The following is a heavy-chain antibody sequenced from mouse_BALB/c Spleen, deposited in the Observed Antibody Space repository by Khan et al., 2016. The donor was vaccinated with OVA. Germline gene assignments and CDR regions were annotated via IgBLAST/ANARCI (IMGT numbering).Heavy chain of an antibody. Sequence: QIQLVQSGPELKKPGETVKISCKASGYTFTNYGMNWVKQSPGKALKWMGWINTYTGEPTYADDFKGRFAFSLETSASTAYLPINNLKNEDTATSFCARPRDFSYSLDHWGQGTSVTVSS. V-gene: IGHV9-3-1*01. CDR2: INTYTGEP. CDR3: ARPRDFSYSLDH. J-gene: IGHJ4*01. CDR1: GYTFTNYG.